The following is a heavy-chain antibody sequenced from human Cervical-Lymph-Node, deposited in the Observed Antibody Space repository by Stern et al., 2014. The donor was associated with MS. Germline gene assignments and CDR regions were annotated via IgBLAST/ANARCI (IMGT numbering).Heavy chain of an antibody. CDR2: IDPRDGTR. J-gene: IGHJ4*02. CDR3: AKVLGRTSDFFDN. Sequence: QVQLGQSGAEVKKPGASVKVSCRTSGYRFTDYFIHWVRQAPGQGLEWGGMIDPRDGTRSFAQKFQGRVTMTRDTSASTVFMDLGSLRSEDTAVYYCAKVLGRTSDFFDNWGQGTLVTVSS. CDR1: GYRFTDYF. D-gene: IGHD1-26*01. V-gene: IGHV1-46*01.